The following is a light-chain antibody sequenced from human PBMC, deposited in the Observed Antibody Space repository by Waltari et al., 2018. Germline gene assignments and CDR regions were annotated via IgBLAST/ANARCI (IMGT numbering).Light chain of an antibody. CDR1: QSISSY. CDR2: AAS. J-gene: IGKJ3*01. CDR3: QQSYSTPLT. V-gene: IGKV1-39*01. Sequence: DIQMTQSPSSLSASVGERVTITSRASQSISSYLNWYQQKPGKAPKLLIYAASSLQSGVPSRFSGSGSGTDFTLTISSLQPEDFATYYCQQSYSTPLTFGPGTKVDIK.